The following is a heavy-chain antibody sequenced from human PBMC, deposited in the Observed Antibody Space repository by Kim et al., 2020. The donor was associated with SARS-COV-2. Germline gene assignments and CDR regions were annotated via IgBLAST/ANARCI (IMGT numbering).Heavy chain of an antibody. CDR2: IYYSGST. J-gene: IGHJ3*01. V-gene: IGHV4-59*01. CDR3: GRGGIAKTVKDAFDF. CDR1: GGSISRYY. Sequence: SETLSLTCTVSGGSISRYYWSWIRQPPGKGLEWVGYIYYSGSTNYNPSLKSRVTMSVDTSKNQFSLKLNSVTAADTAAFYCGRGGIAKTVKDAFDFWGQGTIVTVSS. D-gene: IGHD6-13*01.